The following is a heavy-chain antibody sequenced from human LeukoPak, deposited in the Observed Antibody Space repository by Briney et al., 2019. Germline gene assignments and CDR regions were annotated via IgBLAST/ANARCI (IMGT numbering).Heavy chain of an antibody. Sequence: GGSLRLSCAASGFTFSNYAMNWVRQAPGEGLEWVSVISGSGGSTDYADSVKGRFTISRDNSENTLYLQMNSLRAEDTAVYYCARVGDWNDLVYWGQGTLVTVSS. CDR3: ARVGDWNDLVY. D-gene: IGHD1-1*01. CDR2: ISGSGGST. J-gene: IGHJ4*02. V-gene: IGHV3-23*01. CDR1: GFTFSNYA.